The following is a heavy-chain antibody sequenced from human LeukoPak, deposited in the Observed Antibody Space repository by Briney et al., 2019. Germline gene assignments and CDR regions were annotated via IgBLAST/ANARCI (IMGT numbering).Heavy chain of an antibody. CDR1: GFIFSTYS. J-gene: IGHJ4*02. V-gene: IGHV3-48*02. Sequence: GGSLRLSCAASGFIFSTYSMNWIRQAPGKGLEWVAYVNGRSEIITYADSVKGRFTISRDNAKNSLYLQMSSLRDEDTAVYFCARDLNWSFDYWGQGTLLTVSS. D-gene: IGHD3/OR15-3a*01. CDR2: VNGRSEII. CDR3: ARDLNWSFDY.